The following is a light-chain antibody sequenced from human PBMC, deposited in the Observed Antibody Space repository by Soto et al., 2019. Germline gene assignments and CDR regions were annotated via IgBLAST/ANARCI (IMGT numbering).Light chain of an antibody. CDR2: GAS. V-gene: IGKV3-20*01. Sequence: VMTQPRRTLSLSPGERATLSCRASQSVGTDYLAWYQQKPGQAPRILIFGASGRATGIPDRFSGSGSGTDFTLTISRLEPEDFAVYYCQQYGSSRITFGQGTRLETK. CDR1: QSVGTDY. CDR3: QQYGSSRIT. J-gene: IGKJ5*01.